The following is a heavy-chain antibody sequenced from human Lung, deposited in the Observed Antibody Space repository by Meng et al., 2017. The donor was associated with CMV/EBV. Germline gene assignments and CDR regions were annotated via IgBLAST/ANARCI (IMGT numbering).Heavy chain of an antibody. V-gene: IGHV3-21*01. J-gene: IGHJ3*02. CDR1: GFTFSSYS. D-gene: IGHD1-26*01. CDR2: ISSSSSYI. Sequence: GESLKISCAASGFTFSSYSMNWVRQAPGKGLEWVSSISSSSSYIYYADSVKGRFTISRDNAKNSLYLQMNSPRAEDTAVYYCARDRYSGSSDAFDIWGQGXMVTV. CDR3: ARDRYSGSSDAFDI.